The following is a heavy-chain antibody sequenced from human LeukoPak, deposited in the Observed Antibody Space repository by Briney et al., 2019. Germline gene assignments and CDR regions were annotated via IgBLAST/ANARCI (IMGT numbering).Heavy chain of an antibody. V-gene: IGHV3-23*01. D-gene: IGHD3-3*02. J-gene: IGHJ6*03. CDR1: GFTFSSYA. Sequence: TGGSLRLSCATSGFTFSSYAVAWVRQAPGKGLEWVSSISNTGSNTYYADSVKGRFTISRDNSKNTLSLQMNSLTAEDTAVYYCAARREYYHYMDVWGKGTTVTVSS. CDR2: ISNTGSNT. CDR3: AARREYYHYMDV.